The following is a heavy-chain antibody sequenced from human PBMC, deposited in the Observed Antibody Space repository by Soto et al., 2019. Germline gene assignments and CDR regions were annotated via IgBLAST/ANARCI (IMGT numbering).Heavy chain of an antibody. CDR2: ISGSGGST. Sequence: HPGGSLRLSCAASGFTFSSYAMSWVRQAPGKGLEWVSAISGSGGSTYYADSVKGRFTISRDNSKNTLYLQMNSLRAEDTAVYYCAKDDINGITGTTFFHDYWGQGTLVTVSS. V-gene: IGHV3-23*01. J-gene: IGHJ4*02. D-gene: IGHD1-7*01. CDR3: AKDDINGITGTTFFHDY. CDR1: GFTFSSYA.